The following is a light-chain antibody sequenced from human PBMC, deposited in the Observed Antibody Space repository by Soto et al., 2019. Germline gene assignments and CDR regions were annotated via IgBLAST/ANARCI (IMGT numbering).Light chain of an antibody. V-gene: IGKV3-20*01. CDR1: QSVSSRY. J-gene: IGKJ1*01. Sequence: EIVLTQSPGTLSLSPGDRATLSCRASQSVSSRYFAWYQQKPGQAPRLLISGASTRATGIPDRFRGSGCGRDFTLSISRPGTEDFGVYYCRRNGNSRCTFGQGTMMEIK. CDR3: RRNGNSRCT. CDR2: GAS.